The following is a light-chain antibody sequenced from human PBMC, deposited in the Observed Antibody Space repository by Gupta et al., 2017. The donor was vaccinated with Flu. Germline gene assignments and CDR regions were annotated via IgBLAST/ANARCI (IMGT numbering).Light chain of an antibody. CDR2: EAS. CDR3: QQYYIYST. Sequence: IQMHQFPCTVYASVGDTVTITCRASRSISSWLAWYQQKPGSAPKLLIHEASVSESGVPSRFSGSGSGTEFTLTISSLHSDDFATYYCQQYYIYSTFGLGTKVELK. V-gene: IGKV1-5*03. J-gene: IGKJ1*01. CDR1: RSISSW.